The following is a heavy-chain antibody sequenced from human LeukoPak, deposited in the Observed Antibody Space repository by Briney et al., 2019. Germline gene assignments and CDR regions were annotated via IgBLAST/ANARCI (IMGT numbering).Heavy chain of an antibody. CDR2: ITPIFGTG. V-gene: IGHV1-69*13. J-gene: IGHJ4*02. D-gene: IGHD3-22*01. CDR1: GGTFSSSP. CDR3: ARVTTRGTFDY. Sequence: GASVKVSCKASGGTFSSSPISRLRQAPGHGLQWMGGITPIFGTGRYMKNFQGRVTITADASASTAYMEMSSLRSEDTAVYYCARVTTRGTFDYWDQGTLVTVSS.